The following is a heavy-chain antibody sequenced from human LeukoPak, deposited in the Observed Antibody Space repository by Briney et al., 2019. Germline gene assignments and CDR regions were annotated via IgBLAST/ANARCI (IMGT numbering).Heavy chain of an antibody. J-gene: IGHJ4*02. CDR1: GFTFSSSV. Sequence: GGSLRLSCAASGFTFSSSVMSWVRQAPGKGLEWVSAISNNGGYTYYADSVQGRFTISRDNSKSTLCLQMNSLRAEDTAVYYWAKQLGYCSDGSCYFPYWGQGTLVTVSS. CDR3: AKQLGYCSDGSCYFPY. CDR2: ISNNGGYT. V-gene: IGHV3-23*01. D-gene: IGHD2-15*01.